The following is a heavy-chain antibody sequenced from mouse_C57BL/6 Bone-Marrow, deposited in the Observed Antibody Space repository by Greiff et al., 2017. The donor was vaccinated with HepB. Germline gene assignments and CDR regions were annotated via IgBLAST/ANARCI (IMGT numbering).Heavy chain of an antibody. V-gene: IGHV5-4*01. Sequence: EVQGVESGGGLVKPGGSLKLSCAASGFTFSSYAMSWVRQTPEKRLEWVATVSDGGSYTYYPDNVKGRFTISRDNATNNLYLQMSHLKSEDTAMYYCVQILRRFAYWGQGTLVTVSA. D-gene: IGHD2-12*01. CDR3: VQILRRFAY. J-gene: IGHJ3*01. CDR2: VSDGGSYT. CDR1: GFTFSSYA.